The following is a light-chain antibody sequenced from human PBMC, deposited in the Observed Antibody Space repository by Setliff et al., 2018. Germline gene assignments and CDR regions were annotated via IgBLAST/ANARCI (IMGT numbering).Light chain of an antibody. Sequence: LTQPASVSGSPGQSITISCTGTSSDVGGYNYVSWYQQHPGKAPKLMLYDVSNRPSGVSNRFSGSKSGNTASLTISGLQAEDEADYYCSSYTSSITLVFGGGTKVTVL. CDR2: DVS. CDR3: SSYTSSITLV. V-gene: IGLV2-14*03. CDR1: SSDVGGYNY. J-gene: IGLJ2*01.